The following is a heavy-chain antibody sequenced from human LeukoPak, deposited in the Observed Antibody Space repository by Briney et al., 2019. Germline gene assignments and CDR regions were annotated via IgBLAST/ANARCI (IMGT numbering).Heavy chain of an antibody. CDR1: GFTFNSYS. V-gene: IGHV3-21*01. CDR2: ISGSNSYI. CDR3: ARERGGGGFEVVIKRSYYYMDV. Sequence: GGSLRLSCAASGFTFNSYSMNWVRQAPGKGLEWVSSISGSNSYIYYADSMKGRFTISRDNAKNSLYLQMNSLRAEDTAVYYCARERGGGGFEVVIKRSYYYMDVWGKGTTVTVSS. J-gene: IGHJ6*03. D-gene: IGHD3-3*01.